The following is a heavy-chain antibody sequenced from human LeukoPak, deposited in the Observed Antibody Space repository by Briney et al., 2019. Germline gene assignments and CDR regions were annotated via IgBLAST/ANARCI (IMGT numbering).Heavy chain of an antibody. Sequence: GASVKVSCKASGGTFSSYAISWVRQAPGQGLEWMGGIIPIFGTANYAQKFQSRVTITADESTSTAYMELSSLRSEDTAVYYCAREATYCGSTSCYALDYYYGMDVWGKGTTVTVSS. D-gene: IGHD2-2*01. CDR3: AREATYCGSTSCYALDYYYGMDV. CDR2: IIPIFGTA. CDR1: GGTFSSYA. V-gene: IGHV1-69*13. J-gene: IGHJ6*04.